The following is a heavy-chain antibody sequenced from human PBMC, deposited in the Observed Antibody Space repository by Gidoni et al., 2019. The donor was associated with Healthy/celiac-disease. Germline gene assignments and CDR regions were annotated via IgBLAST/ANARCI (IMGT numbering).Heavy chain of an antibody. CDR1: GCTFSSYD. J-gene: IGHJ4*02. Sequence: EVQLLESGGGVVQQGGSLRLSCAASGCTFSSYDMSWVRQAPGKGLEWVSAISGSGGSTDYADSVKGRFTISRDNSKNTLYLPMNSLRAEDTAVYYCAKYRYYYDSSGPGLAYFDYWGQGTLVTVSS. CDR2: ISGSGGST. CDR3: AKYRYYYDSSGPGLAYFDY. D-gene: IGHD3-22*01. V-gene: IGHV3-23*01.